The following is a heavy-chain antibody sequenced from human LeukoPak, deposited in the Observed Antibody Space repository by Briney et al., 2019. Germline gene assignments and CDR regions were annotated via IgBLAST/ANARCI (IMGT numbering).Heavy chain of an antibody. CDR3: ARKDGDF. CDR1: GASITSFH. Sequence: SETLSLTCDVSGASITSFHWTWFRQPAGRGLGWIGLIYTSGSTLYNPSLQSRVAMSVDMTKNQLSLKVTSVTAADAATYYCARKDGDFWGQGTLVTVSS. CDR2: IYTSGST. J-gene: IGHJ4*02. V-gene: IGHV4-4*07.